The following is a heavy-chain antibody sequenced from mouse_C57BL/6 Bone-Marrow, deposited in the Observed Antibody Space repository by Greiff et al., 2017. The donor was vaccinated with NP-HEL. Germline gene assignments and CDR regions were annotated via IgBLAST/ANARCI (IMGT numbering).Heavy chain of an antibody. Sequence: EVQVVESGPGLVKPSQSLSLTCSVTGYSITSGYYWNWIRQFPGNKLEWMGYISYDGSNNSNPSLKNRISITRDTSKNQFFLKLNSVTTEDTATYYCAQGTYYYGSSYYYAMDYWGQGTSVTVSS. CDR2: ISYDGSN. D-gene: IGHD1-1*01. CDR1: GYSITSGYY. J-gene: IGHJ4*01. CDR3: AQGTYYYGSSYYYAMDY. V-gene: IGHV3-6*01.